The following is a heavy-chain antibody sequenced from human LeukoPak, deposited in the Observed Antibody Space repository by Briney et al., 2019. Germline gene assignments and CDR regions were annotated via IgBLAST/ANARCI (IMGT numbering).Heavy chain of an antibody. Sequence: PGGSLRLSCAASGFTFSSYAMSWVRQAPGKGLEWVSAISGSGGSTYYADSVKGRYTISRDNSKNTLYLQMNSLRAEDTAVYYCAKIATIFGVVIIRPHEVMFDYWGQGTLVTVFS. V-gene: IGHV3-23*01. CDR1: GFTFSSYA. J-gene: IGHJ4*02. D-gene: IGHD3-3*01. CDR3: AKIATIFGVVIIRPHEVMFDY. CDR2: ISGSGGST.